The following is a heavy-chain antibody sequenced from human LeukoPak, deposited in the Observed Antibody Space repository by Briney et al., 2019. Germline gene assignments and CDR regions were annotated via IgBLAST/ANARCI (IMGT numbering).Heavy chain of an antibody. CDR1: GYTFTGYY. D-gene: IGHD3-10*01. CDR2: INPNSGGT. CDR3: AKDRYYGSGSYYAYYYYGMDV. J-gene: IGHJ6*02. Sequence: ASVTVSCKASGYTFTGYYMHWVRQAPGQGLEWMGWINPNSGGTNYAQKFQGRVTMTRDTSISTAYMELSRLRSDDTAVYYCAKDRYYGSGSYYAYYYYGMDVWGQGTTVTVSS. V-gene: IGHV1-2*02.